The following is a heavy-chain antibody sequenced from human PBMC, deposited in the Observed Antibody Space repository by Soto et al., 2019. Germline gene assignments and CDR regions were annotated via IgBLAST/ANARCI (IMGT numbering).Heavy chain of an antibody. J-gene: IGHJ5*02. CDR3: ARAEDSSSSNWFDP. Sequence: TLSLTCTVSGGSISSGGYYWSWIRQHPGKGLEWIGYIYYSGSTYYNPSLKSRVTISVDTSKNQFSLKLSSVTAADTALYYCARAEDSSSSNWFDPWGQGTLVTVSS. CDR1: GGSISSGGYY. V-gene: IGHV4-30-4*08. D-gene: IGHD6-13*01. CDR2: IYYSGST.